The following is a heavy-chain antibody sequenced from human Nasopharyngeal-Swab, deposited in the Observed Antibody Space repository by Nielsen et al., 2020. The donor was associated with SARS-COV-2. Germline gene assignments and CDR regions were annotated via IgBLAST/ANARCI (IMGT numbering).Heavy chain of an antibody. D-gene: IGHD6-13*01. CDR1: GGSISSYY. J-gene: IGHJ3*02. CDR3: AKKDKLQHLDAFDI. Sequence: SETLSLTCTVSGGSISSYYWSWIRQPAGKGLEWIGRIYTSGSTNYNPSLKSRITISVDTSKNQFSLRLSSVTAADTAVYYCAKKDKLQHLDAFDIWGQGTVVTVSS. CDR2: IYTSGST. V-gene: IGHV4-4*07.